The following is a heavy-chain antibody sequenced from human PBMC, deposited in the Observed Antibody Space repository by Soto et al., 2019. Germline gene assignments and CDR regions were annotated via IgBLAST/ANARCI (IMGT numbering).Heavy chain of an antibody. Sequence: SETLSLTCTVSGGSISSSSYYWGWIRQPPGKGLEWIGSIYYSGSTYYNPSLKSRVTISVDTSKNQFSLKLSSVTAADTAVYYCARSYTVACRFENPNLPFDPWGQGTLVTVSS. CDR1: GGSISSSSYY. J-gene: IGHJ5*02. D-gene: IGHD3-16*01. V-gene: IGHV4-39*01. CDR3: ARSYTVACRFENPNLPFDP. CDR2: IYYSGST.